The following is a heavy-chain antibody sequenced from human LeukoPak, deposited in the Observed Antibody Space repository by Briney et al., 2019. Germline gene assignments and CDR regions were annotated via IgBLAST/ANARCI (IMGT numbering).Heavy chain of an antibody. CDR1: GGSISSYY. D-gene: IGHD3-3*01. CDR3: AREGYDFWSGYPYFDY. J-gene: IGHJ4*02. Sequence: SETLSLTCTVSGGSISSYYWSWIRQPPGKGLEWIGYIYYSGSTNYNPSLKSRVTISVDTSKNQFSLKLGSVTAADTAVYYCAREGYDFWSGYPYFDYWGQGTLVTVSS. CDR2: IYYSGST. V-gene: IGHV4-59*01.